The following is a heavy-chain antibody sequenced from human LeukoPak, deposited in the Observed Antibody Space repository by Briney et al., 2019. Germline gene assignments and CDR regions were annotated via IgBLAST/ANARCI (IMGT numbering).Heavy chain of an antibody. Sequence: ASVKVSCKAFGYTFTSYGISWVRQAPGQGLEWMGWISAYNGNTNYAQKLQGRVTMTTDTSTSTAYMELRSLRSDDTAVYYCARAPSITGTTFFDYWGQGTLVTVSS. J-gene: IGHJ4*02. V-gene: IGHV1-18*01. CDR3: ARAPSITGTTFFDY. D-gene: IGHD1-7*01. CDR1: GYTFTSYG. CDR2: ISAYNGNT.